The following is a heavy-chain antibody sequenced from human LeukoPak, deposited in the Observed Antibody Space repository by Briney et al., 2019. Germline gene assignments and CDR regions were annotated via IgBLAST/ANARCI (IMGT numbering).Heavy chain of an antibody. CDR3: AKSIQLWFDAFDI. D-gene: IGHD5-18*01. CDR2: ISWNSGSI. Sequence: GGSLRLSCAASGFTFDDYAMHWVRQAPGKGPEWVSGISWNSGSIGYADSVKGRFTISRDNAKNSLYLQMNSLRAEDTALYYCAKSIQLWFDAFDIWGQGTMVTVSS. V-gene: IGHV3-9*01. CDR1: GFTFDDYA. J-gene: IGHJ3*02.